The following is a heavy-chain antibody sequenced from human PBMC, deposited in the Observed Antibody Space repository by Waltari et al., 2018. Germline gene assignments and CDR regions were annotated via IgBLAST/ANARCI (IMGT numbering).Heavy chain of an antibody. J-gene: IGHJ4*02. D-gene: IGHD6-13*01. CDR3: ATTGYSSSWSYDY. V-gene: IGHV1-8*03. Sequence: QVQLVQSGAEVKKPGASVKVSCKASGYTFTSYDINWVRQATGQGLEWMGWMNPNSGNPGDAQKFQVRVTITSNPSISTAYMELSSLRSEATAVYYCATTGYSSSWSYDYWGQGTLVTVSS. CDR2: MNPNSGNP. CDR1: GYTFTSYD.